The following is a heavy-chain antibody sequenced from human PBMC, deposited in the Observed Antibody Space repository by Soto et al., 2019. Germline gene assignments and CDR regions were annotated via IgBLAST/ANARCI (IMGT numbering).Heavy chain of an antibody. CDR2: IIPIFGTA. Sequence: SVKVSCKASGGTFSSYAISWVRQAPGQGLEWMGGIIPIFGTANYAQKFQGRVTITADESTSTAYMELSSLRSEDTAVYYCARDSGSGSCGYYYWTEPAYYFDYWGQGALVTVCS. CDR3: ARDSGSGSCGYYYWTEPAYYFDY. V-gene: IGHV1-69*13. CDR1: GGTFSSYA. D-gene: IGHD3-22*01. J-gene: IGHJ4*02.